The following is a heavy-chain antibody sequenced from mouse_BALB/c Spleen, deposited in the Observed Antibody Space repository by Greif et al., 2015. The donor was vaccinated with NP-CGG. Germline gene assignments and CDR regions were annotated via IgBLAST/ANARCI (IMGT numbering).Heavy chain of an antibody. Sequence: QVQLKQPGAELVKPGASVKLSCKASGYTFTSYWMHWVKQRPGQGLEWIGEINPSNGRTNYNEKFKSKATLTVDKSSSTAYMQLSSLTSEDSAVYYCARGENQFDYWGQGTTRTVAS. CDR1: GYTFTSYW. J-gene: IGHJ2*01. V-gene: IGHV1S81*02. CDR2: INPSNGRT. CDR3: ARGENQFDY.